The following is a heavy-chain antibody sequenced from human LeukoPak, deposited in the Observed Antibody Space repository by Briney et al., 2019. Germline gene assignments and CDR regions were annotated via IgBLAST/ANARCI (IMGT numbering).Heavy chain of an antibody. D-gene: IGHD1-26*01. CDR2: ISYDGSNK. CDR3: ARDLGSSGFDY. J-gene: IGHJ4*02. CDR1: GFTFSSYA. Sequence: GRSLRLSCAASGFTFSSYAMHWVRQAPGKGLEWVAFISYDGSNKYYADSVKGRFTISRDNSKNTLYLQMNSLRTEDTAVYYCARDLGSSGFDYWGQGTLVTVSS. V-gene: IGHV3-30-3*01.